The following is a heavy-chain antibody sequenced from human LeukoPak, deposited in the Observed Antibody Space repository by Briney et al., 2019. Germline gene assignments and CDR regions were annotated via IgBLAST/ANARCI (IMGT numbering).Heavy chain of an antibody. V-gene: IGHV3-49*04. J-gene: IGHJ4*02. CDR3: SRAVAHLDY. CDR2: IRSESYGGTT. D-gene: IGHD4-23*01. CDR1: GVMFGGYA. Sequence: GGSLRLSCTASGVMFGGYAVSWVRQAPGKGREWVGFIRSESYGGTTEYAASVKGRFTISRDDSKSIAYLQMNSLKTEDTAVYYCSRAVAHLDYWGQGTLVTVSS.